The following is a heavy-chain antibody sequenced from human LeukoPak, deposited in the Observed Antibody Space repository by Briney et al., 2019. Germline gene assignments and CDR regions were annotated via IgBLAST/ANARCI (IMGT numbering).Heavy chain of an antibody. J-gene: IGHJ4*02. D-gene: IGHD1-26*01. CDR1: GGSLSSYY. Sequence: SETLSLTCTVSGGSLSSYYWSWIRQPPGKGLEWIGYIYYSGSTNYNPSLKSRVTISVDTSKNQFSLKLSSVTAADTAVYYCARALGATDFDYGGQGTLVTVSS. V-gene: IGHV4-59*01. CDR2: IYYSGST. CDR3: ARALGATDFDY.